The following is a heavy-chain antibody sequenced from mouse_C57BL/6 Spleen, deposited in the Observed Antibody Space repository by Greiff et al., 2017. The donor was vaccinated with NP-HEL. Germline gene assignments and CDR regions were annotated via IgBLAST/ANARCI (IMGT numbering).Heavy chain of an antibody. CDR2: INPNNGGT. D-gene: IGHD1-1*01. CDR3: ASPTVVDWYFDV. Sequence: EVQLQQSGPELVKPGASVKISCKASGYTFTDYYMNWVKQSHGKSLEWIGDINPNNGGTSYNQKFKGKATLTVDKSSSTAYMELRSLTSEDSAVYYCASPTVVDWYFDVWGTGTTVTVSS. CDR1: GYTFTDYY. J-gene: IGHJ1*03. V-gene: IGHV1-26*01.